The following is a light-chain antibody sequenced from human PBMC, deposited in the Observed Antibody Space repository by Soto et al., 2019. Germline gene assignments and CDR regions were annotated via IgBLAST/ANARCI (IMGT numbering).Light chain of an antibody. V-gene: IGKV1-5*01. CDR2: DAS. CDR1: QSISSW. J-gene: IGKJ2*01. CDR3: QQYKSYSYT. Sequence: DIQMTQSPSTLSASVGDRVTITCRASQSISSWLAWYQQKPGKAPKLLIYDASSLESGVPSRFSGSGFGTEFTLTISSLQPDDFATYYCQQYKSYSYTFGQVTNVDIX.